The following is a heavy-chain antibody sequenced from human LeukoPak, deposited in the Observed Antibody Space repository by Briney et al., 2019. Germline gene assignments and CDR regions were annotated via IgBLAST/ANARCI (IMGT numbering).Heavy chain of an antibody. J-gene: IGHJ4*02. D-gene: IGHD1-26*01. CDR1: GFTFSSHG. CDR3: ARGEDQWELRFDY. CDR2: IWYDGSNK. Sequence: PGGSLRLSCAASGFTFSSHGMHWVRQAPGKGLEWVAVIWYDGSNKYYADSVKGRFTISRDNSKNTLYLQMNSLRAEDTAVYYCARGEDQWELRFDYWGQGTLVTVSS. V-gene: IGHV3-33*01.